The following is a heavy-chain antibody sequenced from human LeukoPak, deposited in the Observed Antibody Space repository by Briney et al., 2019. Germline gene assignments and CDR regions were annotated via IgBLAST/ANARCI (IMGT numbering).Heavy chain of an antibody. Sequence: ASVKVSCKASGYTFTGYYMHWVRQAPGQGLEWMGWINPNSGGTNYAQKLQGWVTMTRDTSISTAYMELSRLRSDDTAVYYCARDRSEDYYYYMDVWGKGTTVTVSS. V-gene: IGHV1-2*04. CDR2: INPNSGGT. J-gene: IGHJ6*03. CDR3: ARDRSEDYYYYMDV. CDR1: GYTFTGYY.